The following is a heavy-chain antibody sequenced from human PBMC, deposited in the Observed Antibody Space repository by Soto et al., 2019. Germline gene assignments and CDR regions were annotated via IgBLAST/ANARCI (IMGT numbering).Heavy chain of an antibody. Sequence: EVHLVESGGGLVQPGGSLRLSCVASDFSFSTSWMHWVRQAPGKGLVWVSRIDSDGRNTHYADSVRGRFIISRDNAKNTVYLQMKSLRAEDTAVYCCESRRHSDYGYWGQGILVAVSS. J-gene: IGHJ4*02. D-gene: IGHD3-22*01. CDR3: ESRRHSDYGY. V-gene: IGHV3-74*01. CDR1: DFSFSTSW. CDR2: IDSDGRNT.